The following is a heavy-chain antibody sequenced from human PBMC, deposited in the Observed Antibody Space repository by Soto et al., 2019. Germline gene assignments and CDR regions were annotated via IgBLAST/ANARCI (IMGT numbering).Heavy chain of an antibody. V-gene: IGHV4-34*01. CDR1: GGSFSGYY. CDR3: ARAEYDYVWGSYRPHAFDI. Sequence: QVQLQQWGAGLLKPSETLSLTCAVYGGSFSGYYWSWIRQPPGKGLEWIGEINHSGSTNYNPSLQSRLTISVATSKNQFSLKLSSVTAADTAVYYCARAEYDYVWGSYRPHAFDIWGQGTMVTVSS. CDR2: INHSGST. J-gene: IGHJ3*02. D-gene: IGHD3-16*02.